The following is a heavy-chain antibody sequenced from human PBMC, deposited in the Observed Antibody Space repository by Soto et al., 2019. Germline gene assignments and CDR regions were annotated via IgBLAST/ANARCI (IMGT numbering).Heavy chain of an antibody. CDR3: TRVVSPGYSDY. V-gene: IGHV4-59*11. CDR2: VHYGGNT. Sequence: PSETLSLTCTVSGGSISGHYWSWIRQPPGKPLEWIGHVHYGGNTNYNPSFRSRLTVSADTSKNQCSLKLTSVTAADTAIYYCTRVVSPGYSDYWGQGTLVTVSS. J-gene: IGHJ4*02. CDR1: GGSISGHY.